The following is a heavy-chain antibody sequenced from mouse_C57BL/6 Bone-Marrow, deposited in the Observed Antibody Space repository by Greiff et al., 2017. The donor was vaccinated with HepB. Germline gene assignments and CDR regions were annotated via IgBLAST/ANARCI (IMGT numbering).Heavy chain of an antibody. CDR1: GYAFSSSW. Sequence: LEESGPELVKPGASVKISCKASGYAFSSSWMNWVKQRPGKGLEWIGRIYPGDGDTNYNGKFKGKATLTADKSSSTAYMQLSSLTSEDSAVYFCAITTVVATDYAMDYWGQGTSVTVSS. V-gene: IGHV1-82*01. J-gene: IGHJ4*01. D-gene: IGHD1-1*01. CDR3: AITTVVATDYAMDY. CDR2: IYPGDGDT.